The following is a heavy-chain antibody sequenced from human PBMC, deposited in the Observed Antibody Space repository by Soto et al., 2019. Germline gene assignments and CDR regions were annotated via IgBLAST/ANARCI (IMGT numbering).Heavy chain of an antibody. D-gene: IGHD5-12*01. V-gene: IGHV4-30-4*01. CDR2: IYDSGSS. Sequence: SETLSLTCTVSGASISSGDYFWGWIRQSPGKGLEWIGYIYDSGSSYYNPSLKSRVTMSVDTSKNQFSLKLRSVTATDTAVYYCAREKGYISGPKNFDYWGQGTLVTVSS. CDR3: AREKGYISGPKNFDY. J-gene: IGHJ4*02. CDR1: GASISSGDYF.